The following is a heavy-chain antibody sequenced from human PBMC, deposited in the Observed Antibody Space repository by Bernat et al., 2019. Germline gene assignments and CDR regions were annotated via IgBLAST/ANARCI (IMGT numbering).Heavy chain of an antibody. CDR2: INPGNGNT. CDR1: GYTFTNYA. D-gene: IGHD2-15*01. Sequence: QVQLVQPGAEVRKPGASVKISCKTSGYTFTNYAMHWVRQAPGQRLEWMGWINPGNGNTKYSPKFQGSVTITRDTSASTVYMELSSLTSEDTTIYYCARAYCSETNCPPGGYWGQGTLITVSS. J-gene: IGHJ4*02. V-gene: IGHV1-3*01. CDR3: ARAYCSETNCPPGGY.